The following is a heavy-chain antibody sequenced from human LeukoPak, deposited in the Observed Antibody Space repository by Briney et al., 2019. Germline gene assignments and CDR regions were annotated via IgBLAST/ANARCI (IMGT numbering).Heavy chain of an antibody. CDR2: IKQDGSEK. D-gene: IGHD2-21*01. CDR3: ARDLARGGDCSDY. Sequence: GGSLRLSCAASGFTFSSYWISWVRQAPGKGLEWVANIKQDGSEKYYVDSVKGRFTISRDNAKNSLYLQMNSLRAEDTAVYYCARDLARGGDCSDYWGQGTLVTVSS. CDR1: GFTFSSYW. J-gene: IGHJ4*02. V-gene: IGHV3-7*01.